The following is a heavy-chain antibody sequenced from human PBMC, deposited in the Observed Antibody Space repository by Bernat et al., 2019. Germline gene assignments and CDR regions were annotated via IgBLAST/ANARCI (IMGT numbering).Heavy chain of an antibody. V-gene: IGHV3-30*02. J-gene: IGHJ4*02. Sequence: QVQLVESGGGVVQPGGSLRHSCAASGFTLSTYGMHWVRQAPGKGLEWVTVIRSDGSDKYCADSEKGRFTISRDNSKNTLYLQMNSLTVEDTAVYYCANGVSASSGYKCDYLGRGTLVLVSS. CDR3: ANGVSASSGYKCDY. CDR1: GFTLSTYG. CDR2: IRSDGSDK. D-gene: IGHD3-22*01.